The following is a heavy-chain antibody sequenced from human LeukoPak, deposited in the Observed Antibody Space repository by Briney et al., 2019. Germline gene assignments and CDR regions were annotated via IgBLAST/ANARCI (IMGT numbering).Heavy chain of an antibody. D-gene: IGHD2-15*01. V-gene: IGHV1-69*13. Sequence: RASVKVSCKASGGTFSSYAISWVRQAPGQGLEWMGGIIPIFGTANYAQKFQGRVTITADESTSTAYMELSGLRSEDTAAYYCAXSPPLYCSGGSCYDGGDYWGQGTLVTVSS. CDR2: IIPIFGTA. CDR3: AXSPPLYCSGGSCYDGGDY. CDR1: GGTFSSYA. J-gene: IGHJ4*02.